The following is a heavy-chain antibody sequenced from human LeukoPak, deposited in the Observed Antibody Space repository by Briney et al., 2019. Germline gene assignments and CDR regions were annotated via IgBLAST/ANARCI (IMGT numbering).Heavy chain of an antibody. CDR1: GFTFSDSA. Sequence: GGSLKLSCAASGFTFSDSAMHWVRQASGKGVEWVGRIRSKANGYETGYAASVKGRFTISRDDSRNTAFLLMVSLKTEDTAVYLCAHHGLERWGHGTLVTVSS. J-gene: IGHJ4*01. D-gene: IGHD3-3*01. CDR3: AHHGLER. CDR2: IRSKANGYET. V-gene: IGHV3-73*01.